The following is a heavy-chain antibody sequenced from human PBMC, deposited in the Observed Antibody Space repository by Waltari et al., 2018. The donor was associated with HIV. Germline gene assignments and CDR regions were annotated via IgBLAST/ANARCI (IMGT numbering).Heavy chain of an antibody. CDR3: ARDSAPGLAVDDDDGEFFYYGLDV. J-gene: IGHJ6*01. V-gene: IGHV4-34*01. CDR1: GGSFSGYY. D-gene: IGHD6-19*01. CDR2: VNHVGRT. Sequence: QVHLEQWGTGLLRPSETLSLTCAVYGGSFSGYYWSWLRQSPGRGLGWIGEVNHVGRTNYSPSLKGRVTVLLDTSKNQFSLTMSSVTAADTAVYYCARDSAPGLAVDDDDGEFFYYGLDVWGQGTTVTVSS.